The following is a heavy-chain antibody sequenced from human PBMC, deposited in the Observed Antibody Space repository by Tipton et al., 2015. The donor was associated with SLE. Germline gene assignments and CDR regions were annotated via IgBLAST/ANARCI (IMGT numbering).Heavy chain of an antibody. CDR3: ARDVGRYLYYMDV. V-gene: IGHV4-59*12. J-gene: IGHJ6*03. CDR1: GGSISTYY. CDR2: ISYSGST. D-gene: IGHD3-9*01. Sequence: LRLSCTVSGGSISTYYWSWIRQPPGKGLEWIGYISYSGSTDYNPSLKSRVSISIDTSKNQFSLKLTSVTAADTAVYYCARDVGRYLYYMDVWGKGTTVNVSS.